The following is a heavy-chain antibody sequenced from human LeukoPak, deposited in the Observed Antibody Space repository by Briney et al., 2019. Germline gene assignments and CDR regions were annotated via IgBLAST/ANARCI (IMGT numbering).Heavy chain of an antibody. V-gene: IGHV4-59*08. J-gene: IGHJ1*01. D-gene: IGHD2-21*02. CDR2: VYYSGTT. Sequence: SETLSLTCTVSGRSISSYYWSWIRQPPGKGLEWIGYVYYSGTTNYNPSLESRVTISVDTSKNQFSLKLTSVAAADTAVYYCARHGTAAGPFQLWGQGTLVTVSS. CDR3: ARHGTAAGPFQL. CDR1: GRSISSYY.